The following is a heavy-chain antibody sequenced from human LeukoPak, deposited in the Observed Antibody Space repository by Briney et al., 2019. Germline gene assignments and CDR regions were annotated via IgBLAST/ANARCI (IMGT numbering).Heavy chain of an antibody. D-gene: IGHD2-21*02. V-gene: IGHV5-51*01. CDR1: GYSFTSYW. CDR3: ARHVGDSYYYYYYMDV. Sequence: GEPLKISCKGSGYSFTSYWIGWVRQMPGKGLEWMGIIYPGDSDTRYSPSFQGQVTISADKSISTAYLQWSSLKASDTAMYYCARHVGDSYYYYYYMDVWGKGTTVTVSS. CDR2: IYPGDSDT. J-gene: IGHJ6*03.